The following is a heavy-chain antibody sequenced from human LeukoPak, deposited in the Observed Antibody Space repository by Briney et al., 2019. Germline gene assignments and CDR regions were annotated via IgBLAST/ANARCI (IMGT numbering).Heavy chain of an antibody. Sequence: GRSLTLSCAASGCTFDDYAMHWVRQAPGKGLEWVSGISWNSGSIGYADSVKGRFTISRDNAKNSLYLQMNSLRAEDTALYYCAKGRDKYQLLSKNWFDPWGQGTLVTVSS. V-gene: IGHV3-9*01. D-gene: IGHD2-2*01. J-gene: IGHJ5*02. CDR1: GCTFDDYA. CDR2: ISWNSGSI. CDR3: AKGRDKYQLLSKNWFDP.